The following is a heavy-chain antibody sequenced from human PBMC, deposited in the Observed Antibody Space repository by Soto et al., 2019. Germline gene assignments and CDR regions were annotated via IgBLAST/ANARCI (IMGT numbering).Heavy chain of an antibody. J-gene: IGHJ6*02. CDR2: INAGNGNT. V-gene: IGHV1-3*01. Sequence: ASVKVSCKASGYTFTSYAMHWVRQAPGQRLEWMGWINAGNGNTKYSQKFQGRVTITRDTSASTAYMELSSLRSEDTAVYYCARAFDYYCYYGMDVWGQGTTVTVSS. CDR3: ARAFDYYCYYGMDV. CDR1: GYTFTSYA.